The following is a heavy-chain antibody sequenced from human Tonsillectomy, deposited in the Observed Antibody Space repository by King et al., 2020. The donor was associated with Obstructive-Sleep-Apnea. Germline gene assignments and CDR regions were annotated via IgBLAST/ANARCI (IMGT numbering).Heavy chain of an antibody. CDR1: GGSINSYF. Sequence: QLQESGPGLVKPSETLSLTCTVSGGSINSYFWSWLRQPPGKGLEWIGYIYHSGSTNYNPSLKSRVTISVDTSKNQFFLKLSSVTAADTAVYYCARVGDSSSWYEAWFDPWGQGTLVTVSS. V-gene: IGHV4-59*01. CDR3: ARVGDSSSWYEAWFDP. D-gene: IGHD6-13*01. J-gene: IGHJ5*02. CDR2: IYHSGST.